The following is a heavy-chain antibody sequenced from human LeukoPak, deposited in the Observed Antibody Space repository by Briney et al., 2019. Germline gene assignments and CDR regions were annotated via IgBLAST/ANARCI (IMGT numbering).Heavy chain of an antibody. CDR1: GFTFSSYA. D-gene: IGHD4-23*01. CDR3: AKEQNSKGYLDY. J-gene: IGHJ4*02. CDR2: ISGSGGST. V-gene: IGHV3-23*01. Sequence: RGSLRLSCAASGFTFSSYAMSWVRQAPGKGLEWVSAISGSGGSTYYTDSVKGRFTISRDNSKSTLYLQMNSLRAEDTAVYYCAKEQNSKGYLDYCGQGTLVTVSS.